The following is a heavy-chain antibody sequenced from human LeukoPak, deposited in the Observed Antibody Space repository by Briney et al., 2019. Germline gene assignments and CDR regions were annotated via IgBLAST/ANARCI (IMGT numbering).Heavy chain of an antibody. CDR3: ARGGFRVPAANYYYYGMDV. CDR1: GYTFTSYD. V-gene: IGHV1-8*01. D-gene: IGHD2-2*01. Sequence: ASVTVSCKASGYTFTSYDINWVRQATGQGLEWMGWMNPNSGNTGYAQKFRGRVTMTRNTSISTAHVEPSSLRSEDTAVYYCARGGFRVPAANYYYYGMDVWGQGTTVTVSS. J-gene: IGHJ6*02. CDR2: MNPNSGNT.